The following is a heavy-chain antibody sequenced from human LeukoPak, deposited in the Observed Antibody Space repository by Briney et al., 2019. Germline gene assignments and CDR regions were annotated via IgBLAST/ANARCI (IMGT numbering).Heavy chain of an antibody. CDR1: GYTFTSYY. CDR2: INPSGGST. V-gene: IGHV1-46*01. D-gene: IGHD3-10*01. J-gene: IGHJ6*03. CDR3: ARGLHYYGSVRGLYYYYMDV. Sequence: APVKVSCKASGYTFTSYYMHWVRQAPGQGLEWMGIINPSGGSTSYAQKFQGRVTMTRDMSTSTVYMELSSLGSEDTAVYYCARGLHYYGSVRGLYYYYMDVWGKGTTVTISS.